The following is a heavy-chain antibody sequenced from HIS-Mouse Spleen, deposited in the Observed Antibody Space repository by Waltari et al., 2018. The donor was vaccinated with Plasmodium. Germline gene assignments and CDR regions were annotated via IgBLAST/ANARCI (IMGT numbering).Heavy chain of an antibody. D-gene: IGHD1-26*01. CDR3: TTDRSRGSYYYYYGMDV. V-gene: IGHV3-15*01. CDR1: GFTFSNAW. Sequence: EVQLVESGGGLVKPGGSLRLSCAASGFTFSNAWMGWVRQAPGKGRECGCRIKSKTDGGTTDYAAPVKGRFTISRDDSKNTLYLQMNSLKTEDTAVYYCTTDRSRGSYYYYYGMDVWGQGTTVTVSS. J-gene: IGHJ6*02. CDR2: IKSKTDGGTT.